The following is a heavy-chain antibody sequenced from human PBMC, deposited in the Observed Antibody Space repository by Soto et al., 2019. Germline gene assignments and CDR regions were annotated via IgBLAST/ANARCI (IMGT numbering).Heavy chain of an antibody. Sequence: QVQLVESGGGVVQPGRSLRLSCAASGFTFSSYAMHWVRQAPGKGLEWVAVISYDGSNKYYADSVKGRFTISRDNSKNALYLQMNSLRAEDTAVYYCARESWRYFDYWGQGTLVTVFS. D-gene: IGHD5-12*01. J-gene: IGHJ4*02. CDR1: GFTFSSYA. V-gene: IGHV3-30-3*01. CDR2: ISYDGSNK. CDR3: ARESWRYFDY.